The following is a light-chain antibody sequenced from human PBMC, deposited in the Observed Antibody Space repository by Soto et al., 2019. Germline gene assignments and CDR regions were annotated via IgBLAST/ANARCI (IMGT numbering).Light chain of an antibody. J-gene: IGLJ2*01. CDR2: EVT. CDR3: SSYAGSNNYVV. Sequence: QSALTQPPSASGSPGQSVTISCTGTSSDVGAYNYVSWFQQLPGKAPKLMIYEVTKRPSGVPDRFSGSKSGNTASLTVSGLQAEDEVDYYCSSYAGSNNYVVFGGGTTLTVL. V-gene: IGLV2-8*01. CDR1: SSDVGAYNY.